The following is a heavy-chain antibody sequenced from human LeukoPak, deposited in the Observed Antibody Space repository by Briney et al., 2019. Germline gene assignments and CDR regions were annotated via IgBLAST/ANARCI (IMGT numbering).Heavy chain of an antibody. D-gene: IGHD6-13*01. Sequence: SETLSLTCAVYGGSFSGYYWSWIRQPPGKGLEWIGEINHSGSTNYNPSLKSRVTISVDTSKNQFSLKLSSVTAADTAVYYCARLPRRGIGRLAAGIGTAVDYWGQGTLVTVSS. CDR3: ARLPRRGIGRLAAGIGTAVDY. J-gene: IGHJ4*02. CDR1: GGSFSGYY. CDR2: INHSGST. V-gene: IGHV4-34*01.